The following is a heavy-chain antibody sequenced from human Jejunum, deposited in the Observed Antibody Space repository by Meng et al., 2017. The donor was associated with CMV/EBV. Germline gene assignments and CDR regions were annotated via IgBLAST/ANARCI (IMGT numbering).Heavy chain of an antibody. CDR3: ARNVGQLSLDH. V-gene: IGHV3-21*01. Sequence: AASGFTCSSYSMNWVRQAPGKGLEWVSTISSSGTYIYYADLVKGRFTISRDDAKNSLYLQMDTLRAEDTAVYYCARNVGQLSLDHWGQGTRGTVSS. CDR2: ISSSGTYI. J-gene: IGHJ4*02. CDR1: GFTCSSYS. D-gene: IGHD2-2*01.